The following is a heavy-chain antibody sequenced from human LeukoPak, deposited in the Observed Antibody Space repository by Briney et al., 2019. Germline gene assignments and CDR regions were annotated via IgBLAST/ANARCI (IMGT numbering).Heavy chain of an antibody. CDR1: GYTFTGYY. J-gene: IGHJ4*02. D-gene: IGHD3-10*01. CDR3: ARDPRKLLWFGESAPTYFDC. Sequence: ASVKVSCKASGYTFTGYYMHWVRQAPGQGLEWMGWINPNSGGTNYAQKFQGRVTMTRGTSISTAYMDLSRLRSDDTAVYYCARDPRKLLWFGESAPTYFDCWGQGTLVTVSS. V-gene: IGHV1-2*02. CDR2: INPNSGGT.